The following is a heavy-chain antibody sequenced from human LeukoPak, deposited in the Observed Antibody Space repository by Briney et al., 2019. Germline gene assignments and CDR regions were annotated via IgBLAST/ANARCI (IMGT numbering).Heavy chain of an antibody. D-gene: IGHD3-16*02. J-gene: IGHJ1*01. CDR1: GGSFSGYY. V-gene: IGHV4-34*01. CDR3: ARGPPMITFGGVIAKYFQH. CDR2: IYHSGST. Sequence: PSETLSLTCAVYGGSFSGYYWSWIRQPPGKGREGIGEIYHSGSTKYNPSLKSRVTISVDTSKNQFSLKLSSVTAADTAVYYCARGPPMITFGGVIAKYFQHWGQGTPVTVSS.